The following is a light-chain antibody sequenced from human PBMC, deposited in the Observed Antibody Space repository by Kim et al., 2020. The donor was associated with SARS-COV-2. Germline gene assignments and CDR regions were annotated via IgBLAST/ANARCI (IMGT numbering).Light chain of an antibody. CDR3: QHRSNWRVT. V-gene: IGKV3-11*01. Sequence: SLSPGERATLSCRASQSVSSDLAWYQQKPGQAPRLLIYDTSDRATGIPARFSGSGSGTDFTLTITSLETEDFAVYYCQHRSNWRVTFGQGTKLEI. CDR2: DTS. J-gene: IGKJ2*01. CDR1: QSVSSD.